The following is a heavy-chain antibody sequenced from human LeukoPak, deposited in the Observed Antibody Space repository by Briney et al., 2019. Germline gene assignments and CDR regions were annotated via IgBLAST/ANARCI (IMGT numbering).Heavy chain of an antibody. J-gene: IGHJ4*02. CDR2: IIPILGIA. CDR3: ARGLPGEKAFDY. V-gene: IGHV1-69*04. D-gene: IGHD2-2*01. CDR1: GGTFSSYA. Sequence: ASVKVSCKASGGTFSSYAISWVRQAPGQGLEWMGRIIPILGIANYAQKFQGRVTITADKSTSTAYMELSSLRSEDTAVYYCARGLPGEKAFDYWGQGTLVTVSS.